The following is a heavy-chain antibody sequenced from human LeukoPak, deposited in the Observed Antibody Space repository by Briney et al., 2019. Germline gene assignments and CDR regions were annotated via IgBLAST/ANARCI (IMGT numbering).Heavy chain of an antibody. J-gene: IGHJ4*02. CDR3: ARVEEMATIGAYYFDY. V-gene: IGHV4-39*07. CDR1: GGSISFTTYY. CDR2: IYYSGST. Sequence: PSETLSLTCTVSGGSISFTTYYWGWIRQTPGKGLEWIGGIYYSGSTYYNPSLKSRVTISVDTSKNQFSLKLSSVTAADTAMYYCARVEEMATIGAYYFDYWGQGTLVTVSS. D-gene: IGHD5-24*01.